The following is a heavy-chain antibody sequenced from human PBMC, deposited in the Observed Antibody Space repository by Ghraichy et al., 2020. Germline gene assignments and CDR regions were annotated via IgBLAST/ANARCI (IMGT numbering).Heavy chain of an antibody. CDR2: IYWDDDK. D-gene: IGHD6-6*01. CDR3: AHSLGRGYSSSYVAFDI. V-gene: IGHV2-5*02. Sequence: SGPTLVKPTQTLTLTCTFSGFSLSTSGVGVGWIRQPPGKALEWLALIYWDDDKRYSPSLKSRLTITKDTSKNQVVLTMTNMDPVDTATYYCAHSLGRGYSSSYVAFDICGQGTMVTVSS. CDR1: GFSLSTSGVG. J-gene: IGHJ3*02.